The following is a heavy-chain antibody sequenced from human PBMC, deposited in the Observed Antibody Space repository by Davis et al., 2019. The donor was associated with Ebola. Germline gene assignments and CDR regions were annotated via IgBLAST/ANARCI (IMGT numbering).Heavy chain of an antibody. CDR3: ARDHVADYYFDY. D-gene: IGHD6-13*01. CDR2: IYYSGST. J-gene: IGHJ4*02. CDR1: GGSISSSSYY. Sequence: SETLSLTCTVSGGSISSSSYYWGWIRQPPGKGLEWIGSIYYSGSTYYNPSLKSRVTISVDTSKNQFSLKLSSVTAADTAVYYCARDHVADYYFDYWGQGTLVTVSS. V-gene: IGHV4-39*02.